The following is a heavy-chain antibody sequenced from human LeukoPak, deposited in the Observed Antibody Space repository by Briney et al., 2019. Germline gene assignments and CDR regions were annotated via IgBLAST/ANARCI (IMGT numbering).Heavy chain of an antibody. CDR3: ARVPQGSYVGWAISYYFDY. D-gene: IGHD3-10*01. J-gene: IGHJ4*02. V-gene: IGHV1-8*01. CDR2: MNPNSGNT. Sequence: ASVKVSCKASGYTFTSYDINWVRQATGQGLEWMGWMNPNSGNTGYAQKFQGRVTMTRNTSMSTAYMELSSLRSEDTAVYYCARVPQGSYVGWAISYYFDYWGQGTLVTVSS. CDR1: GYTFTSYD.